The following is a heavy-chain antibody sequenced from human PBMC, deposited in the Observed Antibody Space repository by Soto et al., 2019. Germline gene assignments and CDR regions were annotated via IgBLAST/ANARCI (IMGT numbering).Heavy chain of an antibody. D-gene: IGHD1-26*01. Sequence: GGSLRLSCAASGFIFENFGMSWVRQAPGKGLEWISSISGSGFKKYYADSVKGRFTISRDNSKSTVYLELSNLSAEDTAVYHCAKNQGVELVPLATVDWFDPWGQGSVVTVSS. CDR1: GFIFENFG. J-gene: IGHJ5*02. CDR3: AKNQGVELVPLATVDWFDP. V-gene: IGHV3-23*01. CDR2: ISGSGFKK.